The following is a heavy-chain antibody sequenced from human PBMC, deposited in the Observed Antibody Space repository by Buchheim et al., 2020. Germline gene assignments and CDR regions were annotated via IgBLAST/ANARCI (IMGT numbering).Heavy chain of an antibody. CDR2: IYYSGST. J-gene: IGHJ4*02. V-gene: IGHV4-31*03. CDR1: GGSISSGGYY. D-gene: IGHD4-17*01. CDR3: ARGDDYGEVPSLFDF. Sequence: QVQLQESGPGLVKPSQTLSLACTVSGGSISSGGYYWSWIRRHPGKGLEWIGYIYYSGSTYYNPSLKSRVTISVDTSKNQFSLKLSSVTAADTAVYYCARGDDYGEVPSLFDFWGQGTL.